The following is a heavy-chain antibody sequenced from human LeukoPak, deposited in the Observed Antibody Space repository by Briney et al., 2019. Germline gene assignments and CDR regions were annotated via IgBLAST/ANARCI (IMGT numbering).Heavy chain of an antibody. V-gene: IGHV4-39*07. CDR2: IYYSGST. CDR1: GGSISSSSYY. Sequence: SETLSLTCTVSGGSISSSSYYWGWIRQPPGKGLEWIGSIYYSGSTYYNPSLKSRVTISVDTSKNQFSLKLSSVTAADTAVYYCARDRGYDFWSGYFGFDPWGQGTLVTVSS. D-gene: IGHD3-3*01. J-gene: IGHJ5*02. CDR3: ARDRGYDFWSGYFGFDP.